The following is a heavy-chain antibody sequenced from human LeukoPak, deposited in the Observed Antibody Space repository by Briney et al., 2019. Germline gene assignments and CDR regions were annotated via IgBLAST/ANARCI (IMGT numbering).Heavy chain of an antibody. CDR2: IKQDGSEK. CDR1: GFTLSSYW. D-gene: IGHD2-15*01. CDR3: ARARRYLGYCSGGSCYGYFDY. V-gene: IGHV3-7*01. J-gene: IGHJ4*02. Sequence: PGGSLRLSCAASGFTLSSYWMSWVRQAPGKGLEWVANIKQDGSEKYYVDSVKGRFTISRDNAKNSLYLQMNSLRAEDTAVYYCARARRYLGYCSGGSCYGYFDYWGQGTLVTVSS.